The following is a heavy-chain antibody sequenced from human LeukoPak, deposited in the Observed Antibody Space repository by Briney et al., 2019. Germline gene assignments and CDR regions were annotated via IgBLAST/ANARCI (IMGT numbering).Heavy chain of an antibody. D-gene: IGHD3-3*01. CDR1: GGTFSSYA. CDR2: IIPIFGTA. J-gene: IGHJ3*02. V-gene: IGHV1-69*05. Sequence: ASVKVSCKASGGTFSSYAISWVRQAPGQGLEWMGGIIPIFGTANYAQKFQGRVTITRNTSISTAYMELSSLRSEDTAVYYCARRRRITIFGVVTGDAFDIWGQGTMVTVSS. CDR3: ARRRRITIFGVVTGDAFDI.